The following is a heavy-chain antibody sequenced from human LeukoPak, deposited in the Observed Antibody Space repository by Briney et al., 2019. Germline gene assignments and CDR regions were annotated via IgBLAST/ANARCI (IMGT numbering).Heavy chain of an antibody. J-gene: IGHJ4*02. CDR1: GFTFSSYA. D-gene: IGHD3-9*01. CDR2: ISGSGGST. Sequence: GGSLRLSCAASGFTFSSYAMSWVRQAPGKGLEWVSAISGSGGSTYYADFVKGRFTISRDNSKNTLYLQMNSLRAEDTAVYYCARAQTFDWLLYGTRFDYWGQGTLVTVSS. V-gene: IGHV3-23*01. CDR3: ARAQTFDWLLYGTRFDY.